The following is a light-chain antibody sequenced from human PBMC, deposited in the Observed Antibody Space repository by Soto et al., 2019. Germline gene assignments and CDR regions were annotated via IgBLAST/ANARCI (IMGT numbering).Light chain of an antibody. CDR2: DGS. Sequence: QMSQSPSSLSASVGDRVTITCQASQDISKYVNWYQQKPGTAPKLLIYDGSNVQLGVPSRFSVSGSGTDFTFTINSLRPEDIATYYCQQFHSQPLTFGGRTNVAIK. CDR1: QDISKY. J-gene: IGKJ4*01. CDR3: QQFHSQPLT. V-gene: IGKV1-33*01.